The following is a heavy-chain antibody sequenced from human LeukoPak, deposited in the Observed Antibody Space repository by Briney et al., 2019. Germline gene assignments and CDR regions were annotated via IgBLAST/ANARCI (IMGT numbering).Heavy chain of an antibody. J-gene: IGHJ4*02. D-gene: IGHD2-21*02. CDR1: GFTFSSYW. V-gene: IGHV3-7*01. CDR3: ARELAYCGGDCYSNPLDY. CDR2: IKQDGSEK. Sequence: QAGGSLRLSCAASGFTFSSYWMSWVRQAPGKGLEWVANIKQDGSEKYYVDSVKGRFTISRDNAKNSLYLQMNSLRAEDTAVYYCARELAYCGGDCYSNPLDYWGQGTLVTVSS.